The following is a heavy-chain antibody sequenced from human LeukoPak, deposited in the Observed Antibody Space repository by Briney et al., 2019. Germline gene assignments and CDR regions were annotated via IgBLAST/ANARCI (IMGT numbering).Heavy chain of an antibody. CDR2: VTHIGSI. CDR3: ARGNRRLAYYGSGSRLPFDH. J-gene: IGHJ4*02. V-gene: IGHV4-34*01. Sequence: PSETLSLTCVVYGGSFSGNYWSWIRQPPGKGLEGIGEVTHIGSINYNPSLESRVTISVDTSKNHLSLKLNSVTAADTAVYYCARGNRRLAYYGSGSRLPFDHWGQGTLVTVSS. D-gene: IGHD3-10*01. CDR1: GGSFSGNY.